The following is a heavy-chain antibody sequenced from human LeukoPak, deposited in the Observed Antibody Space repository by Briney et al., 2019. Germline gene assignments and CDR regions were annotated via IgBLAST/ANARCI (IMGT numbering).Heavy chain of an antibody. V-gene: IGHV1-8*02. CDR2: MNPNSGNT. CDR3: ARGDGYNPHYGMDV. D-gene: IGHD5-24*01. J-gene: IGHJ6*02. Sequence: ASVKVSCKASGYTFTGYYMHWVRQATGQGLEWMGWMNPNSGNTGYAQKFQGRVTMTRNTSISTAYMELSSLRSGDTAVYYCARGDGYNPHYGMDVWGQGTTVTVSS. CDR1: GYTFTGYY.